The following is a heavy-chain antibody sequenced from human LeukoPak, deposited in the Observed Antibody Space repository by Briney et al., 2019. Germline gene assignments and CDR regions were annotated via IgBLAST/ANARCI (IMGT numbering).Heavy chain of an antibody. D-gene: IGHD3-10*01. CDR1: GSTFSSYG. Sequence: GGSLRLSCAASGSTFSSYGMHWVRQAPGKGLEWVAVIWYDGSNKYYADPVKGRFTISRDNSKNTLYLQMNSLRAEDTAVYYCAKDSYYGSGSYYFDYWGQGTLVTVSS. CDR2: IWYDGSNK. J-gene: IGHJ4*02. V-gene: IGHV3-33*06. CDR3: AKDSYYGSGSYYFDY.